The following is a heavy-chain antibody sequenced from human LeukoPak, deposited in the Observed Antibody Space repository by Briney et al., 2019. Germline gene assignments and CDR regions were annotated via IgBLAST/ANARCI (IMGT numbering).Heavy chain of an antibody. Sequence: QTGGSLRLSCAGSGFTFSRNGLNWVRQAPGKGLEWVSSISSSSTYIHYADSVKGRFTISRDNAESSVYLQMNSLRVDDTGLYYCTRDIDDVLTGDDAFDVWGQGTVVTVSS. CDR3: TRDIDDVLTGDDAFDV. V-gene: IGHV3-21*03. J-gene: IGHJ3*01. CDR1: GFTFSRNG. D-gene: IGHD3-9*01. CDR2: ISSSSTYI.